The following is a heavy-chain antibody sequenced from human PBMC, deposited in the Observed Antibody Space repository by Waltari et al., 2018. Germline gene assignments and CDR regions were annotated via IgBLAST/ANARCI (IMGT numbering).Heavy chain of an antibody. D-gene: IGHD2-2*01. CDR2: INPNSGGT. CDR1: GYTFTGYY. CDR3: ARGRDIVVVPAASDAFDI. Sequence: QVQLVQSGAEVKKPGASVKVSCKASGYTFTGYYMHWVRQAPGPGLEWMGRINPNSGGTNYAQKFQGRVTMTRDTSISTAYMELSRLRSDDTAVYYCARGRDIVVVPAASDAFDIWGQGTMVTVSS. J-gene: IGHJ3*02. V-gene: IGHV1-2*06.